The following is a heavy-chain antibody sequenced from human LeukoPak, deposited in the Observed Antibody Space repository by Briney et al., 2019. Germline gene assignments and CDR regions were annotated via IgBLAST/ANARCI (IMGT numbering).Heavy chain of an antibody. V-gene: IGHV3-48*03. D-gene: IGHD6-6*01. CDR1: GFTFSSYE. CDR2: ISSSGSTI. CDR3: ARDFMGSGSSSY. J-gene: IGHJ4*02. Sequence: GGSLRLSCAASGFTFSSYEMNWVRQAPGKGLEWVSYISSSGSTIYYADSVKGRFTISRDNAKNSLYLQMNSLRAEDTAVYYCARDFMGSGSSSYWGQGTLVTVSS.